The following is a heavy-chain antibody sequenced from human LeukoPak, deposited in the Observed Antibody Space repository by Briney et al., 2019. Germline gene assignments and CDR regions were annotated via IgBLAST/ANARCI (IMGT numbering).Heavy chain of an antibody. J-gene: IGHJ4*02. CDR2: IYYSGST. V-gene: IGHV4-61*08. D-gene: IGHD6-25*01. CDR3: ARTVSATPQVFDY. Sequence: SQTLSLTCTVSGGSINSGGYYWSWIRQPPGKGLEWIGYIYYSGSTNYNPSLKSRVTISIDTSKNQFSLKLSSVTAADTAVYYCARTVSATPQVFDYWGQGTLVTVSS. CDR1: GGSINSGGYY.